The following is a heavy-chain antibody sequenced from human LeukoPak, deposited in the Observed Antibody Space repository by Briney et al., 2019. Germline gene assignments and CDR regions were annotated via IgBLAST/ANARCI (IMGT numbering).Heavy chain of an antibody. V-gene: IGHV5-51*01. Sequence: GESLKISCKGSGYSFTSYWIGWVRQMPGKGLEWMGITYPGDSDTRYSPSFQGQVTISADKSISTAYLQWSSLKAPDTAMYYCARYLQRYFDWLIDYWGQGTLVTVSS. D-gene: IGHD3-9*01. CDR3: ARYLQRYFDWLIDY. CDR2: TYPGDSDT. J-gene: IGHJ4*02. CDR1: GYSFTSYW.